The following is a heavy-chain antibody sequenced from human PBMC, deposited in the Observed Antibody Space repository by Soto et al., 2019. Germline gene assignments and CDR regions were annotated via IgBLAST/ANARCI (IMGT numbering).Heavy chain of an antibody. Sequence: PSVKVCCKASGGTFSSYASRWVRQDHGQGLEWMGGIIPIFGTANYAQKFQGRVTITADESTSTAYMELSSLRSEDTAVYYCARSPRAPNNYYYYGMDVWGQGTTVTVSS. CDR1: GGTFSSYA. CDR3: ARSPRAPNNYYYYGMDV. CDR2: IIPIFGTA. V-gene: IGHV1-69*13. D-gene: IGHD2-8*01. J-gene: IGHJ6*02.